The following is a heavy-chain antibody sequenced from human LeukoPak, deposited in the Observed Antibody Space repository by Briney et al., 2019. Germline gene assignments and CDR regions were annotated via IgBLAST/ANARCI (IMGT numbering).Heavy chain of an antibody. CDR1: GYTFTSYG. CDR2: ISAYNGNT. J-gene: IGHJ6*02. CDR3: ARSSMVRGVSPMDV. V-gene: IGHV1-18*01. D-gene: IGHD3-10*01. Sequence: ASVKVSCKASGYTFTSYGISWVRQAPGQGLEWMGWISAYNGNTNYAQKLQGRVTMTTDTSTSTAYMGLRSLRSDDTAVYYCARSSMVRGVSPMDVWGQGTTVTVSS.